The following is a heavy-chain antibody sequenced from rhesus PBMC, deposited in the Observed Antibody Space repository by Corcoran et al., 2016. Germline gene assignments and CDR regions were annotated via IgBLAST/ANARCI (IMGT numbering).Heavy chain of an antibody. Sequence: QVQLVQSGAEVKKPGTSVKLSCKASGYTFTSYYINWVRQAPGQVLEWMGWINPSNGNTGDAQKFQGKVTMTRDKSASTAYMELNSLRSEDAAVYYCARGDWDCSGGVCYEHDAFDFWGQGLRVTVSS. J-gene: IGHJ3*01. CDR1: GYTFTSYY. V-gene: IGHV1-200*01. CDR2: INPSNGNT. D-gene: IGHD2-8*01. CDR3: ARGDWDCSGGVCYEHDAFDF.